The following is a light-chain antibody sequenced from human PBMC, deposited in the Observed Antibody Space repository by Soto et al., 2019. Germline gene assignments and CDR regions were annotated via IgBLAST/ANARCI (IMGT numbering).Light chain of an antibody. CDR3: CSYATTNTP. CDR1: SSDVGTYNL. V-gene: IGLV2-23*01. J-gene: IGLJ2*01. Sequence: QSVLTQPASVSGSPGQSIIISCTRTSSDVGTYNLVSWYQQHPGKAPKLIIYEGSKRPSGVSNRFSGSRSGNTASLTISGLQAEDEADYYCCSYATTNTPFGGGTKLTVL. CDR2: EGS.